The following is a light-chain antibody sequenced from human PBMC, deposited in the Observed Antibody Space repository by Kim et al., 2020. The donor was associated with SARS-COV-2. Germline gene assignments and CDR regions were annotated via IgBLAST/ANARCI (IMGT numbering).Light chain of an antibody. CDR1: RSNIGKNY. CDR2: DTH. J-gene: IGLJ2*01. CDR3: GTWDSSLSGLL. V-gene: IGLV1-51*01. Sequence: GQKVPISCPRSRSNIGKNYLSCYQHLPGTVPKLLISDTHQRPSGIPYRFSGSKSGTSATLGISGLQTGAAAVYYCGTWDSSLSGLLFGGGTKLTVL.